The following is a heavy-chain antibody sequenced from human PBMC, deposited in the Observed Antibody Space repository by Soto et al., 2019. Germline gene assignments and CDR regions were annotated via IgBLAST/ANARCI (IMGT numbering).Heavy chain of an antibody. J-gene: IGHJ4*02. CDR1: GGSLSGYY. CDR2: INHSGST. Sequence: SETLSLTCAVYGGSLSGYYWSWIRQPPGKGLEWIGEINHSGSTNYNPSLKSRVTISVDTSKNQFSLKLSSVTAADTAVYYCARVSPRHGSGSTQAPFDYWGQGTLVTVSS. D-gene: IGHD3-10*01. V-gene: IGHV4-34*01. CDR3: ARVSPRHGSGSTQAPFDY.